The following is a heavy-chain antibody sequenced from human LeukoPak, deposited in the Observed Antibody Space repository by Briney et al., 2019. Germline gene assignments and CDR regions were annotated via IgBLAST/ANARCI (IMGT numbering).Heavy chain of an antibody. D-gene: IGHD6-13*01. CDR1: GGSISSYY. J-gene: IGHJ3*02. Sequence: PSETLSLTCTVSGGSISSYYWSWIRQPPGKGLEWIGYIYYSGSTNYNPSLKSRVTISVDTSKNQFSLKLSSVTAADTAVYYCARDLGIAAAGISFDIWGQGTMVTVSS. CDR2: IYYSGST. V-gene: IGHV4-59*01. CDR3: ARDLGIAAAGISFDI.